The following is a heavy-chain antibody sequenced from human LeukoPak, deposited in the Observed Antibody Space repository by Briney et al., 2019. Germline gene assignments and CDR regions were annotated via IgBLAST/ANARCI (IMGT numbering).Heavy chain of an antibody. J-gene: IGHJ4*02. Sequence: SGGSLRLSCAASGFTFSIYGMHWVRQAPGKGLEWVAVIWYDGSNQYYADSVKGRFTISRDNSKNTLYLQMSSLRAEDTAVYYCARDSFGLEYWGQGTLVTVSS. V-gene: IGHV3-33*01. CDR2: IWYDGSNQ. CDR1: GFTFSIYG. CDR3: ARDSFGLEY. D-gene: IGHD5-18*01.